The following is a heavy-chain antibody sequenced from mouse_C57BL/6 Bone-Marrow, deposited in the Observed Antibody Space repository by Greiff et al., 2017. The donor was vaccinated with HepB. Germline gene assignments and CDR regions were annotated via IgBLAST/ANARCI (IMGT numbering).Heavy chain of an antibody. CDR2: ISYDGSN. J-gene: IGHJ4*01. Sequence: ESGPGLVKPSQSLSLTCSVTGYSITSGYYWNWIRQFPGNKLEWMGYISYDGSNNYNPSLKNRISITRDTSKNQFFLKLNSVTTEDTATYYCARDYYGSFYYAMDYWGQGTSVTVSS. D-gene: IGHD1-1*01. V-gene: IGHV3-6*01. CDR1: GYSITSGYY. CDR3: ARDYYGSFYYAMDY.